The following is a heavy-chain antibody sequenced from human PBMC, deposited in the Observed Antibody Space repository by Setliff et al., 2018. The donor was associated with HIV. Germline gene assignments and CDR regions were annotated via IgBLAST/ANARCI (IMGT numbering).Heavy chain of an antibody. CDR2: IYTTGVT. CDR3: ARKSMVTTEPLRY. J-gene: IGHJ4*02. CDR1: GASMSSGRFS. V-gene: IGHV4-61*09. D-gene: IGHD4-17*01. Sequence: LSLTCSVSGASMSSGRFSWNWIRQPAGKGLQWIGHIYTTGVTDYNPSPKSRVTISLDTSKNKISLNLTSVTGADTAVYYCARKSMVTTEPLRYWGQGTLVTVSS.